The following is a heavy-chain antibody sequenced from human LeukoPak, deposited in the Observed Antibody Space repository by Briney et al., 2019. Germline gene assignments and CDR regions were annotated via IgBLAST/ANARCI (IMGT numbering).Heavy chain of an antibody. Sequence: PGGSLRLSCAASGFTFDDYAMPWVRQAPGEGLEWVTGISWKSGSIGYADSVKCRLTISRDNAKHSLYLQMNSLRAEDTALYYCAKDRPGPGRGSVNGGFDYWRQGTLVTVSS. CDR2: ISWKSGSI. V-gene: IGHV3-9*01. CDR3: AKDRPGPGRGSVNGGFDY. CDR1: GFTFDDYA. J-gene: IGHJ4*02. D-gene: IGHD5/OR15-5a*01.